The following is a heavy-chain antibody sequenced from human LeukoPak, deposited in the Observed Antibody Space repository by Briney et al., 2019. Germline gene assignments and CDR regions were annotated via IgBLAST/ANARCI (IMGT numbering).Heavy chain of an antibody. V-gene: IGHV3-7*01. Sequence: GGSLRLSCAASGFTFSNYWMSWVRQAPGKGLEWVAIMKQDGSDKYYVDSLKGRFTISRDNAKNSLYLQMNSLRAEDTAVYYCARLVGAKSLDYWGQGTLVTVSS. CDR1: GFTFSNYW. CDR2: MKQDGSDK. J-gene: IGHJ4*02. D-gene: IGHD1-26*01. CDR3: ARLVGAKSLDY.